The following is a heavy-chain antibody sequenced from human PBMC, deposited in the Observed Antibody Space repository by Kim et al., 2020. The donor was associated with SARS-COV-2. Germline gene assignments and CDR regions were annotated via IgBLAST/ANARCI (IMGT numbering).Heavy chain of an antibody. J-gene: IGHJ6*02. CDR1: GASTGMSSYY. D-gene: IGHD3-22*01. CDR2: IYYSGST. V-gene: IGHV4-39*01. CDR3: ASTSYYYDSSGFYYYYGMDV. Sequence: SETLSLTCTVSGASTGMSSYYWGWIRQPPGKGLEWIGSIYYSGSTYYNPSLKSRVTISVDTSKNQFSLKLSSVTAADTAVYYCASTSYYYDSSGFYYYYGMDVWGQGTTVTVSS.